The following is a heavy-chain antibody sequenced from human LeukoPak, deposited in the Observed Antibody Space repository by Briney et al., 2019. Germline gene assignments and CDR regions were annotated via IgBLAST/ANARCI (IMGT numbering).Heavy chain of an antibody. V-gene: IGHV3-73*01. CDR1: GFTFSGSA. CDR3: TRRGYYYDSSGYN. CDR2: IRSKAKSYAT. D-gene: IGHD3-22*01. J-gene: IGHJ3*01. Sequence: GGSLRLSCAASGFTFSGSAMHWVRQASGKGLEWVGRIRSKAKSYATTYAASVKGRFTISRDDSKNMAYLQMNSLKTEDTAVYYCTRRGYYYDSSGYNWGQGTMVTVSS.